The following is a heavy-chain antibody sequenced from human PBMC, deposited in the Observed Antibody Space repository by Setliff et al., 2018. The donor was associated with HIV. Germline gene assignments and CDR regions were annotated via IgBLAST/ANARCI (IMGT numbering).Heavy chain of an antibody. CDR1: GLSFRTYW. D-gene: IGHD3-22*01. V-gene: IGHV3-74*01. Sequence: GGSLRLSCEVSGLSFRTYWMHWVRQDPGKGLEWVSRISSDGTTTYYADSVRGRFTISRDNTKNTLYLQMSSLTVDDTAVYYCARAEYYYDSENFYSDYWGQGTLVTVSS. CDR2: ISSDGTTT. J-gene: IGHJ4*02. CDR3: ARAEYYYDSENFYSDY.